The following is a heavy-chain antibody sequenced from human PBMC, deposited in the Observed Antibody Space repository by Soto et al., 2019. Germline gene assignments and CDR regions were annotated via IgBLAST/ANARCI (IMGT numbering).Heavy chain of an antibody. Sequence: SETLSLTCTVSGGSISSYYWSWIRQPPGKVLEWIWYIFYSWSTNYIPFLKSRFTILLDTSKNQFSLKLSSLTAADTAVYYCALAPRGIYFDYWGQGTLVTVSS. CDR3: ALAPRGIYFDY. J-gene: IGHJ4*02. D-gene: IGHD3-3*02. V-gene: IGHV4-59*08. CDR2: IFYSWST. CDR1: GGSISSYY.